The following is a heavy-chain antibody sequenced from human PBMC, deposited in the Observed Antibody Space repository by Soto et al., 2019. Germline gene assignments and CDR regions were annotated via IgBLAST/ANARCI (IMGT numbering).Heavy chain of an antibody. J-gene: IGHJ6*02. Sequence: GASVKVSCKSSGGTFSSHSINWVRQAPGQGLEWMGGIIPIFGPANFAKKFQGHVTISADKSISTAYLQWSSLKASDTAMYYCASTTSMEGYYYYYGMDVWGQGTTVTVSS. V-gene: IGHV1-69*06. CDR3: ASTTSMEGYYYYYGMDV. CDR1: GGTFSSHS. CDR2: IIPIFGPA. D-gene: IGHD1-26*01.